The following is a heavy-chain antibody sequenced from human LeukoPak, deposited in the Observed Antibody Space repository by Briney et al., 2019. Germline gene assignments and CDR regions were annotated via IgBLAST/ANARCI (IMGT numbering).Heavy chain of an antibody. J-gene: IGHJ4*02. CDR1: GGSFSGYY. CDR2: INHSGGT. CDR3: ARGATVTTGGDFDY. V-gene: IGHV4-34*01. D-gene: IGHD4-17*01. Sequence: SETLSLTCAVYGGSFSGYYWSWIRQPPGKGLEWIGEINHSGGTNYNPSLKSRVTISVDTSKNQFSLKLSSVTAADTAVYYCARGATVTTGGDFDYWGQGTLVTVSS.